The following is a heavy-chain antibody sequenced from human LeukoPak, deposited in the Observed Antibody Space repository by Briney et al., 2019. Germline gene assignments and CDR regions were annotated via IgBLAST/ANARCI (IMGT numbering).Heavy chain of an antibody. D-gene: IGHD1-26*01. J-gene: IGHJ4*02. CDR2: IYSGGST. Sequence: GGSLRLSCAASGFTVSSNYMTWVRQAPGKGPEWVSVIYSGGSTYYAESVKGRFTISRDKSKNTLYLQMNSLRAEDTAVYYCARGAYSGNYYPNYFDYWGQGTLVTVSS. CDR3: ARGAYSGNYYPNYFDY. CDR1: GFTVSSNY. V-gene: IGHV3-66*01.